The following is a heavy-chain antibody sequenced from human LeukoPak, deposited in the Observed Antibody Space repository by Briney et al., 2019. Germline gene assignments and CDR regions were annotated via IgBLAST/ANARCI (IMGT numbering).Heavy chain of an antibody. CDR2: ISGSGGST. D-gene: IGHD3-22*01. Sequence: GGSLRLSCAASGFTFSSYGMSWVRQAPGKGLEWVSAISGSGGSTYYADSVKGRFTISRDTPKNTLYLQMNSPRAEDTAVYYCAKHSHDGSAPYYEVQLDYWGQGTLVTVSS. V-gene: IGHV3-23*01. CDR1: GFTFSSYG. CDR3: AKHSHDGSAPYYEVQLDY. J-gene: IGHJ4*02.